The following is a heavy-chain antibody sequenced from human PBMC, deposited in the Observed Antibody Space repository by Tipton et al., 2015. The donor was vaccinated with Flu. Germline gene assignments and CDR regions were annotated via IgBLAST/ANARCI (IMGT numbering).Heavy chain of an antibody. V-gene: IGHV4-59*01. D-gene: IGHD1-26*01. Sequence: VKPSETLSLTCTVSGGSISSYYWSWIRQPPGKGLEWIGYIYYSGSTNYNPSLKSRVTISVDTSKNQFSLKLSSVTAADTAVYYCARALPHSGWYGTWGQGTLVTVSS. CDR3: ARALPHSGWYGT. CDR1: GGSISSYY. J-gene: IGHJ5*02. CDR2: IYYSGST.